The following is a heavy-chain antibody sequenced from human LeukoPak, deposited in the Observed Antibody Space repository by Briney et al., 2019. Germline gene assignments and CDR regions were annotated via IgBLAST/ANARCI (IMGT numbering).Heavy chain of an antibody. J-gene: IGHJ3*02. D-gene: IGHD3-22*01. CDR2: IYYNGNT. V-gene: IGHV4-39*07. Sequence: KPSETLSLTCTVSGGSISSVTYFWGWIRQPPGKGLEWIGTIYYNGNTYYNPSLKSRVTISRDTSENQFSLNLKSVTAADTAVYYRARAGAYHDRSGYYYDAVAFDIWGQGTMVTVSS. CDR1: GGSISSVTYF. CDR3: ARAGAYHDRSGYYYDAVAFDI.